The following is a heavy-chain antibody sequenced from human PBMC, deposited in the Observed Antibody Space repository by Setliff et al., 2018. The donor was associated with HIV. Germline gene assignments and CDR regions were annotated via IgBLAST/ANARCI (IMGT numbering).Heavy chain of an antibody. Sequence: GGSLRLSCTVSGFTVSNNYMTWVRQAPGKGLEWVALMYDGGSTYYADSVKGRFTITRDISRNTLDLQMNSLRVDDTAVYYCAKGSGFYDYWGQGTLVTVSS. CDR2: MYDGGST. D-gene: IGHD3-22*01. CDR1: GFTVSNNY. V-gene: IGHV3-53*01. J-gene: IGHJ4*02. CDR3: AKGSGFYDY.